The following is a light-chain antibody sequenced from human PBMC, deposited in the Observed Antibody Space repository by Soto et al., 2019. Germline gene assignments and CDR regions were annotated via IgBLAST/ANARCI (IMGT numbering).Light chain of an antibody. J-gene: IGKJ1*01. CDR3: QQYTNTNNPWM. CDR1: QSISDY. Sequence: DIKMTQSPSTLSASVGDRVIITCRASQSISDYLAWYQQKPGKAPKLLVYDASTLQSGVASRFSGSGSGTEFTLIISGLQPDDSATYYCQQYTNTNNPWMFGQGTKVDIK. CDR2: DAS. V-gene: IGKV1-5*01.